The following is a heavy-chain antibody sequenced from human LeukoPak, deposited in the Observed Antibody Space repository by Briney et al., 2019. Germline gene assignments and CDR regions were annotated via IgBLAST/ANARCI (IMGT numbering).Heavy chain of an antibody. CDR1: GGSISSYY. V-gene: IGHV4-4*07. CDR2: IYTSGST. D-gene: IGHD2-2*01. CDR3: ARSTVVPAARNWFNP. Sequence: SETLSLTCTVSGGSISSYYWSWIRQPAGKGLEWIGRIYTSGSTNYNPSLKSRVTISVDTSKNQFSLKLSSVTAADTAVYYCARSTVVPAARNWFNPWGQGTLVTVSS. J-gene: IGHJ5*02.